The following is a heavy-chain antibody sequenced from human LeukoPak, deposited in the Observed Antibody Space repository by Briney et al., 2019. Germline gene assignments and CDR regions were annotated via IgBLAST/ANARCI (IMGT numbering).Heavy chain of an antibody. Sequence: GESLRISCNGSGYSFTSYWISWVRQMPGKGLEWMGRIDPSDSYTNYSPSFQGHVTISADKSISTAYLQWSSLKASDTAMYYCARQTMVRGVIMTIDYWGQGTLVTVSS. J-gene: IGHJ4*02. CDR1: GYSFTSYW. CDR2: IDPSDSYT. CDR3: ARQTMVRGVIMTIDY. V-gene: IGHV5-10-1*01. D-gene: IGHD3-10*01.